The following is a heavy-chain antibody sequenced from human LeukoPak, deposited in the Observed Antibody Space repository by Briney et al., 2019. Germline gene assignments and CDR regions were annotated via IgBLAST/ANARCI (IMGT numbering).Heavy chain of an antibody. CDR3: ARGQSIAARQGDFDY. Sequence: PGGSLRLSCAASGFTFSSYSMNWVRQAPGKGLEWVSSISSSSSYIYYADSVKGRFTISRDNAKNSLYLQMNSLRAEDTAVYYCARGQSIAARQGDFDYWGQGTLITVSS. J-gene: IGHJ4*02. CDR2: ISSSSSYI. V-gene: IGHV3-21*01. CDR1: GFTFSSYS. D-gene: IGHD6-6*01.